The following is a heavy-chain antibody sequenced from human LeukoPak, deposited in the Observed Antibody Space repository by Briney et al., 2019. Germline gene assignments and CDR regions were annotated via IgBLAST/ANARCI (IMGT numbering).Heavy chain of an antibody. CDR2: INHSGST. CDR3: ARPRYSRGPHYMDV. Sequence: SETLSLTCAVYGGSFSGYYWSWIRKPPGKGLEWIGEINHSGSTNYNPSLKSRVTISVDTSKNQFSLKLSSVTAADTAVYYCARPRYSRGPHYMDVWGKGTTVTISS. D-gene: IGHD3-9*01. V-gene: IGHV4-34*01. CDR1: GGSFSGYY. J-gene: IGHJ6*03.